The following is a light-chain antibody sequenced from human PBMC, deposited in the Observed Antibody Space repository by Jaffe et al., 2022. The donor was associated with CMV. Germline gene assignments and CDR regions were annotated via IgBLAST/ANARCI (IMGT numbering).Light chain of an antibody. Sequence: DIQMTQSPSSLSAAVGDRVTITCQASQDIGSFLNWYQQKPGKAPKLLMYDGSNLETGGPSRFSGSGSGTDFSFIISSLQAEDVATYYCQQYDSLPLTFGGGTKVEIK. J-gene: IGKJ4*01. V-gene: IGKV1-33*01. CDR1: QDIGSF. CDR2: DGS. CDR3: QQYDSLPLT.